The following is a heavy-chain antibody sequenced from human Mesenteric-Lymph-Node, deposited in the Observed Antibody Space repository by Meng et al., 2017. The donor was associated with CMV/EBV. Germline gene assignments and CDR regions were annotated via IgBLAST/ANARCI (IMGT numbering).Heavy chain of an antibody. CDR3: VRDLRSGYDSH. CDR1: RYSFSGYE. J-gene: IGHJ4*02. V-gene: IGHV3-48*03. Sequence: LSLTCAPSRYSFSGYEMNWVRQAPGKGLEWVSYISSSGTTTNYADSVKGRFTISRDNAKNTMYLQMNSLRAEDTAVYYCVRDLRSGYDSHWGQGTLVTVSS. CDR2: ISSSGTTT. D-gene: IGHD5-12*01.